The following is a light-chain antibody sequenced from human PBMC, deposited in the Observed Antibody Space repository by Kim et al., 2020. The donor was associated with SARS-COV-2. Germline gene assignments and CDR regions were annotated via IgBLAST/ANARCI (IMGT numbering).Light chain of an antibody. CDR1: QSVSSSN. Sequence: EIVLTQSPGTLSLSPGERATLSCRASQSVSSSNVAWYQHKRGQAPRLLITDASSRVTGTPDRFSGSGSGTDFTLTISRLEPEDFAVYYCHQYGGSPQTFGQGTKVDIK. CDR3: HQYGGSPQT. CDR2: DAS. V-gene: IGKV3-20*01. J-gene: IGKJ1*01.